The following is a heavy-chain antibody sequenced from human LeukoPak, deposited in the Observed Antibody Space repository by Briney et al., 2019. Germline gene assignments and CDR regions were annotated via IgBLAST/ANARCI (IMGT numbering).Heavy chain of an antibody. Sequence: SETLSLTCTVSGVSISSGDYYWSWIRQPPGKGLEWIGYIYYSGSTYYNPSLKSRVTISVDTSKNQFSLRLNSVTAADTAVYYCSGNKEYYEENNWGQGTQVTVSS. J-gene: IGHJ4*02. CDR3: SGNKEYYEENN. CDR1: GVSISSGDYY. D-gene: IGHD3-22*01. CDR2: IYYSGST. V-gene: IGHV4-30-4*01.